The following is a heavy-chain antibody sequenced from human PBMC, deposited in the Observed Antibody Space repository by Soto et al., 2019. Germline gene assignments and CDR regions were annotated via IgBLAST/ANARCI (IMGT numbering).Heavy chain of an antibody. CDR3: ANEGYCSGGSCYLNWFDP. D-gene: IGHD2-15*01. CDR1: GFTFSSYA. Sequence: GGSLRLSCAASGFTFSSYAMSWVRQAPGKGLEWVSAISGSGGSTYYADSVKGRFTISRDNSKNTLYLQMNSLRAEDTAVYYCANEGYCSGGSCYLNWFDPWGQGTLVTVSS. CDR2: ISGSGGST. V-gene: IGHV3-23*01. J-gene: IGHJ5*02.